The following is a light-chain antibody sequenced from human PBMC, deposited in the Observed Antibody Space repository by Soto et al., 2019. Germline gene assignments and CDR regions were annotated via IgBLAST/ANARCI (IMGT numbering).Light chain of an antibody. CDR3: SSYTSSSTPV. V-gene: IGLV2-14*01. CDR1: SSDVGGYNY. CDR2: DVS. Sequence: QSALTQPASVSGSPGQSITISCSGTSSDVGGYNYVSWYQQHPGKAPKLMIYDVSNLPSGVSNRFSGSKSGNTASLTISGLQAEDEADYYCSSYTSSSTPVFGTGTKLTVL. J-gene: IGLJ1*01.